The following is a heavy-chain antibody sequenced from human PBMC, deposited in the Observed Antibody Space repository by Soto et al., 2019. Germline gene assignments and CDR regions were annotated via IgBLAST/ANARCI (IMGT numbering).Heavy chain of an antibody. V-gene: IGHV4-30-2*01. CDR3: ARFEGGWFDP. CDR2: IYHSGST. Sequence: QLQLQESGSGLVKPSQTLSLTCAVSGGSISSGGYSWSWIRQPPGKGLEWIGYIYHSGSTYYNPSPKSRVTISVDRSKNQFSLKLSSVTAEDTAVYYCARFEGGWFDPWGQGTLVTVSS. D-gene: IGHD3-16*01. J-gene: IGHJ5*02. CDR1: GGSISSGGYS.